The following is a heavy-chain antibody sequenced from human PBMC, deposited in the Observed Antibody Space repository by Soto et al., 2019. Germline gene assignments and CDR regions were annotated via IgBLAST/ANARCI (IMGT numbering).Heavy chain of an antibody. Sequence: SETLYLTCTVSGGSVSSGSYYWSWIRQPPGKGLEWIGYIYYSGSTNYHPSLKSRVTISVDTSKNQFSLKLRSVTAADTAVSYCAINGGVYAIACYYGMDVWGQGTTVTVSS. D-gene: IGHD2-8*01. CDR2: IYYSGST. V-gene: IGHV4-61*01. J-gene: IGHJ6*02. CDR1: GGSVSSGSYY. CDR3: AINGGVYAIACYYGMDV.